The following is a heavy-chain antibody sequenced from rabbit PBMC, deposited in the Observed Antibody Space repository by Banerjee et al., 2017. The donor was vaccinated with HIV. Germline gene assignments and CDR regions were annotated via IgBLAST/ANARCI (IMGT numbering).Heavy chain of an antibody. CDR2: IYPDYGST. CDR3: ARVGGYAGYGYAL. CDR1: GFSFSMRYY. J-gene: IGHJ3*01. V-gene: IGHV1S40*01. Sequence: QSLEESGGDLVKPGASLTLTCTASGFSFSMRYYMCWVRQAPGKGLEWIAYIYPDYGSTDYASWVNGRFTISLDNAQNTVFLQMTSLTAADTATYFCARVGGYAGYGYALWGQGTLVTVS. D-gene: IGHD6-1*01.